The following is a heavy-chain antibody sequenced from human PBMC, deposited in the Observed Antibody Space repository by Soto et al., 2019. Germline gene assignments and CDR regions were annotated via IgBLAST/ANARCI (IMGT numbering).Heavy chain of an antibody. J-gene: IGHJ5*01. D-gene: IGHD3-22*01. CDR3: ASDLYDCVGYTWIGS. Sequence: SESRSPTCTVSGDTSISYYWGWIRQAPGKGRGWIGHIHKRGTSTNNRSLSGGVTISIDMSKKQFSLKLTTWTSANTAVYNCASDLYDCVGYTWIGSWSQGTQVTVSS. V-gene: IGHV4-59*01. CDR1: GDTSISYY. CDR2: IHKRGTS.